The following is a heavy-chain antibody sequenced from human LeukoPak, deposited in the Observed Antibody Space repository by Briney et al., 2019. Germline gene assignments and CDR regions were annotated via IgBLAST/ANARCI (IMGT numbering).Heavy chain of an antibody. CDR2: VYGGGST. CDR3: AREGYYGSGNLDY. V-gene: IGHV4-59*01. Sequence: SETLSLTCTVSGGSISSYYWSWLRQPPGQGLEWIGHVYGGGSTNYNPSLKSRVTMSLDTSKSQSSLKLSSVTAADTAVYYCAREGYYGSGNLDYWGQGTLVTVSS. D-gene: IGHD3-10*01. J-gene: IGHJ4*02. CDR1: GGSISSYY.